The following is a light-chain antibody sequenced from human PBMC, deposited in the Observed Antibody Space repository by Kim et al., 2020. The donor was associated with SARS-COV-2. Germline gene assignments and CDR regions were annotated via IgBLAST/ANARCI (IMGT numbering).Light chain of an antibody. CDR1: QSVRSNY. V-gene: IGKV3-20*01. CDR2: GAS. CDR3: QQYGSLPWT. Sequence: PGERATLSCGASQSVRSNYLAWYQQKPGQAPRLLIYGASSRATGITDRFSGSGSGTDFTLTIIRLEPEDFAVYYCQQYGSLPWTFAQGTKV. J-gene: IGKJ1*01.